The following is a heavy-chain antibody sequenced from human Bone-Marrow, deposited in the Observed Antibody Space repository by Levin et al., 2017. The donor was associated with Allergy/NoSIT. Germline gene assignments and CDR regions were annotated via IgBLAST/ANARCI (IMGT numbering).Heavy chain of an antibody. J-gene: IGHJ6*03. D-gene: IGHD3-16*01. CDR3: AKGEHYYYYYMDV. Sequence: GESLKISCAASGFTFSSYAMSWVRQAPGKGLEWVSTISAGGGSTYYADSVKGRFTISRDNSKNTLYLQMNSLRAENTAVYYCAKGEHYYYYYMDVWGKGTTVTVSS. CDR1: GFTFSSYA. V-gene: IGHV3-23*01. CDR2: ISAGGGST.